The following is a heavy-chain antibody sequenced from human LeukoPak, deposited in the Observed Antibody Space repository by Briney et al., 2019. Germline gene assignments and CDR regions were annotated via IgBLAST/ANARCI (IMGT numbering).Heavy chain of an antibody. D-gene: IGHD1-1*01. CDR1: GFTFSSYS. CDR2: ITSSSSYV. V-gene: IGHV3-21*01. J-gene: IGHJ5*02. CDR3: ARGATDVTRWFDP. Sequence: GGSLRLSCAASGFTFSSYSMNWVRQAPGKGLEWVSSITSSSSYVYYADSVKGRFTISRDNAKNSLYLQMNSLRAEDTAVYYCARGATDVTRWFDPWGQGTRVTVSS.